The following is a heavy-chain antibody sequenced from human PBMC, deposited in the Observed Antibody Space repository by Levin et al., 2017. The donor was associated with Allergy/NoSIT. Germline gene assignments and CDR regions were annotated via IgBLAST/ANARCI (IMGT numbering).Heavy chain of an antibody. Sequence: ASVKVSCAASGFTFNSYGMNWVRQAPGKGLEWIADISSNSRSIYYANSVKGRFTISRDNAKNSLYLQMNSLRAEDTAVYYCAREWQLEPPFDYWGQGTLVTVSS. D-gene: IGHD1-26*01. J-gene: IGHJ4*02. CDR1: GFTFNSYG. CDR3: AREWQLEPPFDY. CDR2: ISSNSRSI. V-gene: IGHV3-48*01.